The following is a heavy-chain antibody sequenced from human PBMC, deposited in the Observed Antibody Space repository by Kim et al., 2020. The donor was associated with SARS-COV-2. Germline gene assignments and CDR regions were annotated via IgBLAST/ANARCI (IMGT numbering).Heavy chain of an antibody. D-gene: IGHD6-13*01. Sequence: SETLSLTCAVYGGSFSGYYWSWIRQPPGKGLEWIGEINHSGSTNYNPSLKSRVTISVDTSKNQFSLKLSSVTAADTAVYYCARGARGQQLVSRYFDLWGR. V-gene: IGHV4-34*01. CDR3: ARGARGQQLVSRYFDL. J-gene: IGHJ2*01. CDR1: GGSFSGYY. CDR2: INHSGST.